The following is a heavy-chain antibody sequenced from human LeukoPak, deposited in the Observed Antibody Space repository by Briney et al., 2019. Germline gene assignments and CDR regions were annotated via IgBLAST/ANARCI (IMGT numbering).Heavy chain of an antibody. CDR3: ARQGIVGAKRGGWFDY. CDR2: IWYDGSNE. V-gene: IGHV3-33*01. CDR1: GFTFSSYG. D-gene: IGHD1-26*01. Sequence: GGSLRLSCAASGFTFSSYGMHWVRQAPGKGLEWVAVIWYDGSNENYADSVKGRFTISRDNSKKTTYLQMNSLRAEDTAVYYCARQGIVGAKRGGWFDYWGQGTLVTVSS. J-gene: IGHJ4*02.